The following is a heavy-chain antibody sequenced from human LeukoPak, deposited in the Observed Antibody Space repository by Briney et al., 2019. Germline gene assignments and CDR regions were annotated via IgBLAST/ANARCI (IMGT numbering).Heavy chain of an antibody. Sequence: GGSLRLSCAASGFTFSDYPMHWVRQAPGKGLEWVAVISYDGNNQYYAESVKGRFTISRDNSKNTLYLQMNSLRAEETAIYYCAREWGQYNWNYVLYYWGQGTLVTVSS. V-gene: IGHV3-30*04. CDR3: AREWGQYNWNYVLYY. CDR2: ISYDGNNQ. J-gene: IGHJ4*02. CDR1: GFTFSDYP. D-gene: IGHD1-7*01.